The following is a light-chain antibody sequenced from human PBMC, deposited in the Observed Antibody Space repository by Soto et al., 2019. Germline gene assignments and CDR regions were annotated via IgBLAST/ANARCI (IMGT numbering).Light chain of an antibody. CDR2: GAS. Sequence: EIVLTQSPGTLSLFPGERVTLSCRASQSVSSSYLAWYQQKPGQAPRLLIYGASSRATGIPDRFSGSGSGTDFTLTVSRLEPEDFAVYYCQQYGRSPYTFGQGTKVEIK. CDR3: QQYGRSPYT. CDR1: QSVSSSY. V-gene: IGKV3-20*01. J-gene: IGKJ2*01.